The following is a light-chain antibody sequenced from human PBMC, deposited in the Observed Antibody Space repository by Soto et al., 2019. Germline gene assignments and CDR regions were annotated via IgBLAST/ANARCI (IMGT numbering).Light chain of an antibody. V-gene: IGLV2-14*03. Sequence: QSALTQPASVSGSPGQSITISCTGTSNDVGGYNYVSWYQQHPGKAPKLMIYDVSNRPSGVSNRFSGSKSVNTASLTISGXXAXXXXXXXXSSYXSSSTVVFGGGTKL. CDR1: SNDVGGYNY. CDR2: DVS. J-gene: IGLJ2*01. CDR3: SSYXSSSTVV.